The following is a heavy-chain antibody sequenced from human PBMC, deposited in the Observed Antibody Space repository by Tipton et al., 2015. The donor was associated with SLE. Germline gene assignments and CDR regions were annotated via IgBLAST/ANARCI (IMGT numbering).Heavy chain of an antibody. V-gene: IGHV4-34*01. CDR1: GGSFSDCY. Sequence: TLSLTCAVYGGSFSDCYWSWIRQPPGKGLEWIGEIDHSGSTNYNPSLKSRVTISIDTSKNQFSLKLTSVTAADTGVYYCARDRGRTRRGFDYWGQGTLVTVSS. J-gene: IGHJ4*02. CDR3: ARDRGRTRRGFDY. CDR2: IDHSGST. D-gene: IGHD2-15*01.